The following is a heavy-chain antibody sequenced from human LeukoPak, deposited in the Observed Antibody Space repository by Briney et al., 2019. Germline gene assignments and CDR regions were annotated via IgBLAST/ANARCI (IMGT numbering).Heavy chain of an antibody. J-gene: IGHJ4*02. CDR1: GFTFSGSA. CDR2: IRSKANSYAT. V-gene: IGHV3-73*01. Sequence: GESLKISCAASGFTFSGSAMHWVRQASGKGLEWVGRIRSKANSYATAYAASVKGRFTISRDDSKNTAYLQMNSLKTEDTAVYYCTRDLTDYWGQGTLVTVSS. CDR3: TRDLTDY.